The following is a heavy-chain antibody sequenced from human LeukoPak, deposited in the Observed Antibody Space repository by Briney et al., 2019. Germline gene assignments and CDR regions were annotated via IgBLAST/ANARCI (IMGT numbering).Heavy chain of an antibody. D-gene: IGHD4-17*01. CDR3: ARDDYGDSISGY. J-gene: IGHJ4*02. Sequence: GGSLRLSCAASGFTFSSYAMNWVRQAPGKGLEWVSSISSSSSYIYYADSVKGRFTISRDNAKNSLYLQMNSLRAEDTAVYYCARDDYGDSISGYWGQGTLVTVSS. V-gene: IGHV3-21*01. CDR1: GFTFSSYA. CDR2: ISSSSSYI.